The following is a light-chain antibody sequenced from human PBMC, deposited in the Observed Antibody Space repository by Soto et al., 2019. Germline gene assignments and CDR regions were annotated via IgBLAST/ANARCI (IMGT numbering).Light chain of an antibody. CDR2: WAS. CDR1: QSVFYSPTNKNY. Sequence: DIVMTQPPDSLAVSLGERATINCKSSQSVFYSPTNKNYLAWYQQKPGHPPKVLIYWASTRESGVPDRFSGSGSGTDFTLTISSLQAEDVAAYYCQQYYNAPYTFGQGTKLEIK. CDR3: QQYYNAPYT. V-gene: IGKV4-1*01. J-gene: IGKJ2*01.